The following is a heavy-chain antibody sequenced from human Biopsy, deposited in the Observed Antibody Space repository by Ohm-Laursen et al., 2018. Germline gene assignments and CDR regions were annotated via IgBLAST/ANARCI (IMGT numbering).Heavy chain of an antibody. CDR3: GRREVVITHDAFDT. V-gene: IGHV4-59*08. CDR1: GGSISSHY. D-gene: IGHD3-22*01. J-gene: IGHJ3*02. CDR2: VYYSGST. Sequence: SQTLSLTCTVSGGSISSHYWTWIRQPPGKGLEWIGDVYYSGSTNRNPSLKSRVTILVETSKNQFSLKLNSVTAADTAVYYCGRREVVITHDAFDTWGQGTMVTVSS.